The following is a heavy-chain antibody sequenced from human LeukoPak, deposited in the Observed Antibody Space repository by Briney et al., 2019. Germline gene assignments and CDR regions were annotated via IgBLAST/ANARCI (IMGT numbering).Heavy chain of an antibody. Sequence: GGSLRLSCAASGFTFSSYSMNWVRQAPGKGLEWVSSISSSSSYIYYADSVKGRFTISRDNAKNSLYLQMNSLRAEDTAVYYCARDLGVVVVAALGNYGMDVWGQGTTVTVSS. CDR1: GFTFSSYS. D-gene: IGHD2-15*01. V-gene: IGHV3-21*01. J-gene: IGHJ6*02. CDR2: ISSSSSYI. CDR3: ARDLGVVVVAALGNYGMDV.